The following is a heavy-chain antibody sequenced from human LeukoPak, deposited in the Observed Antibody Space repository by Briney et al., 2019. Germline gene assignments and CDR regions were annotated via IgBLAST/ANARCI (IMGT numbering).Heavy chain of an antibody. CDR3: ARGTNGYSSSWYGKNNWFDP. CDR2: IYYSGST. CDR1: GGSISSGGYY. Sequence: PSETLSLTCTVSGGSISSGGYYWSWIRQHPGKGLEWIGYIYYSGSTYYNPSLKSRVTISVDTSKNQFSLKLSSVTAADTAVYYCARGTNGYSSSWYGKNNWFDPWGQGTLVTVSS. V-gene: IGHV4-31*03. D-gene: IGHD6-13*01. J-gene: IGHJ5*02.